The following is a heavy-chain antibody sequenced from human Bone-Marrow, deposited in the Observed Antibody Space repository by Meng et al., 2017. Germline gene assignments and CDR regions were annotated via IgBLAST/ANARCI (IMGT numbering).Heavy chain of an antibody. Sequence: GESLKISCAASGFTFSSYWMSWVRQAPGKGLEWVANIKQDGSEKYYVDSVKGRFTISRDNAKNSLYLQMNSLRAEDTAVYYCARGNEYCYDSSGYYRPNDAFDIWGQGTMVTVSS. V-gene: IGHV3-7*01. D-gene: IGHD3-22*01. CDR1: GFTFSSYW. CDR3: ARGNEYCYDSSGYYRPNDAFDI. J-gene: IGHJ3*02. CDR2: IKQDGSEK.